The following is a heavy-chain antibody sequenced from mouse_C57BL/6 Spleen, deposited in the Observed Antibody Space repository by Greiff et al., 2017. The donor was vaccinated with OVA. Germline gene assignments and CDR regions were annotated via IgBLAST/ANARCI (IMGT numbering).Heavy chain of an antibody. J-gene: IGHJ4*01. CDR2: IDPSDSYN. D-gene: IGHD3-2*02. CDR1: GYTFTSYW. Sequence: QVQLQQPGAELVMPGASVKLSCKASGYTFTSYWMHWVKQRPGQGLEWIGEIDPSDSYNNYNQKFKGKSTLTVDKSSSTAYMQLSSLTSEDSAVYYCARLEEAQATHYYAMDYWGQGTSVTVSS. CDR3: ARLEEAQATHYYAMDY. V-gene: IGHV1-69*01.